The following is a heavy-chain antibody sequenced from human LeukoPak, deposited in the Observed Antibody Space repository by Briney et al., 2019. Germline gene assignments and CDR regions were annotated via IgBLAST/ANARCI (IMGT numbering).Heavy chain of an antibody. CDR1: GYTFTPDN. Sequence: ASVKVSCKASGYTFTPDNINWVRQAPGQGLECMGCISGYNGNTNYAQKLQGRVTMTTDTSTSTAYMELRSLKSDDTAVYYCASLKNYYDSSGYLVTDAFDIWGQGTMVTVSS. D-gene: IGHD3-22*01. J-gene: IGHJ3*02. CDR3: ASLKNYYDSSGYLVTDAFDI. V-gene: IGHV1-18*01. CDR2: ISGYNGNT.